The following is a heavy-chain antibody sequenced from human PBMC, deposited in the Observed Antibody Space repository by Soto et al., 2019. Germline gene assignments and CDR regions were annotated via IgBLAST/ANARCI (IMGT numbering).Heavy chain of an antibody. V-gene: IGHV3-74*01. CDR2: IKTDGSST. CDR3: TRGFDY. Sequence: EVQLVESGGGLVQPGGSLRLSCAASGLTLSGYWMHWVRQAPGKGLVWVSRIKTDGSSTSYADSVKGRFTISRVNGKNTLYLQMNSLRAQDTAVYYCTRGFDYWGHGTLVTVSS. CDR1: GLTLSGYW. J-gene: IGHJ4*01.